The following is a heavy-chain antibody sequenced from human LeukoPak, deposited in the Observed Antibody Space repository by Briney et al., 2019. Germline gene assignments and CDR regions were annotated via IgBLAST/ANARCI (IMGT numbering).Heavy chain of an antibody. Sequence: VASVKVSCKASGYTFTSYGISWVRQAPGQGLEWMGGIIPIFGTANYAQKFQGRVTITADKSTSTAYMELSSLRSEDTAVYYCARGSLYYYDSSGKNAFDIWGQGTMVTVSS. CDR3: ARGSLYYYDSSGKNAFDI. D-gene: IGHD3-22*01. CDR1: GYTFTSYG. V-gene: IGHV1-69*06. CDR2: IIPIFGTA. J-gene: IGHJ3*02.